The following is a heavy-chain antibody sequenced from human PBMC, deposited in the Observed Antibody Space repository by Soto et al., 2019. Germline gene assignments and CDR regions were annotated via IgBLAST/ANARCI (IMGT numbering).Heavy chain of an antibody. CDR2: FDPEDGET. CDR1: GYTLTELS. CDR3: ATAYGSGSYYRPYYYYYYGMDV. J-gene: IGHJ6*02. Sequence: GASVKVSCKVSGYTLTELSMHWVRQAPGKGLEWMGGFDPEDGETIYAQKFQGRVTMTEDTSTDTAYMELSSLRSEDTAVYYCATAYGSGSYYRPYYYYYYGMDVWGQGTTVPSP. V-gene: IGHV1-24*01. D-gene: IGHD3-10*01.